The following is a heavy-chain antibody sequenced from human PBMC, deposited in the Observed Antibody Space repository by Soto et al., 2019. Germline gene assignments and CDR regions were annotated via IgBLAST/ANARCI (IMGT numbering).Heavy chain of an antibody. CDR3: ARGRTVRNYADDSSDYFFFFDY. CDR2: VYYTGST. D-gene: IGHD3-22*01. CDR1: GDSISTFY. J-gene: IGHJ4*02. V-gene: IGHV4-59*01. Sequence: SETLSLTCTVSGDSISTFYWGWMRQSPGKXLEWIGSVYYTGSTNYNPSLKSRVTISVDRSKNQFSLKLTSANAADTAVYYCARGRTVRNYADDSSDYFFFFDYWGQGTKVTVCS.